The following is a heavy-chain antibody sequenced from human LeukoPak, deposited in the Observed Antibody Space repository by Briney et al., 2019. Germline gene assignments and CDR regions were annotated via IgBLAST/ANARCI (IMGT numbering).Heavy chain of an antibody. V-gene: IGHV1-18*01. CDR2: ISAYNGNT. D-gene: IGHD2-21*02. CDR3: ARTYIAYCGGDCYSQQLNWFDP. Sequence: ASVKVSCKASGGTFSSYAISWVRQAPGQGLEWMGWISAYNGNTNYAQKLQGRVTMTTDTSTSTAYMELRSLRSDDTAVYYCARTYIAYCGGDCYSQQLNWFDPWGQGTLVTVSS. J-gene: IGHJ5*02. CDR1: GGTFSSYA.